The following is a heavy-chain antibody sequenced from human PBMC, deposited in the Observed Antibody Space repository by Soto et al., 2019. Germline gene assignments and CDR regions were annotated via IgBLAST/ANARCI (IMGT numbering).Heavy chain of an antibody. CDR1: GYTFTSYG. D-gene: IGHD1-1*01. CDR3: APAHHWNHVGDCFDP. V-gene: IGHV1-18*01. CDR2: ISAYNGNT. Sequence: QVQLVQSGAEVKKPGASVKVSCKASGYTFTSYGISWVRQAPGQGLEWMGWISAYNGNTNYAQKPQGRVTMTTDTPTTTAYLQLRSLRSDDTAVYYCAPAHHWNHVGDCFDPWGQGTLVTVSS. J-gene: IGHJ5*02.